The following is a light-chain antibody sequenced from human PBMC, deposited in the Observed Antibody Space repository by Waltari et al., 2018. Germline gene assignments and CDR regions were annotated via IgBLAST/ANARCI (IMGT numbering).Light chain of an antibody. CDR2: AAS. CDR1: QSISNW. Sequence: DIQMTQSPSSVSASVGDRVTITCRASQSISNWLAWYQQKPGKAPKLLIHAASTLQSGVPSRFSGSGSGTDFTLTITNVQPEDFATYYCQQDNSFPLTFGQGTRLEIK. CDR3: QQDNSFPLT. V-gene: IGKV1-12*01. J-gene: IGKJ5*01.